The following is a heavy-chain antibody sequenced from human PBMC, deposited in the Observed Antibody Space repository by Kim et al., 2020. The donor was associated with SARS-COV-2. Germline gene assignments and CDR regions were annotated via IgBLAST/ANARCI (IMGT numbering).Heavy chain of an antibody. V-gene: IGHV3-7*03. Sequence: GGSLRLSCVASGFTFNDYWMNWVRQAPGKGLEWVANIKNDGSETYHVDSVKGRFIISRDNVKNSLYLQMNSLRSEDTAVYYCARDRAVGRSWPTYYYGMDVWGQGTGVTVS. CDR3: ARDRAVGRSWPTYYYGMDV. CDR1: GFTFNDYW. J-gene: IGHJ6*02. D-gene: IGHD6-13*01. CDR2: IKNDGSET.